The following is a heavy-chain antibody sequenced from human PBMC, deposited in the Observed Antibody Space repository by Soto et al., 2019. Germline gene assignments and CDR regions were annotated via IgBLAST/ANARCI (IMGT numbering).Heavy chain of an antibody. V-gene: IGHV4-30-4*01. Sequence: SLALACPVSGASISSDDYYGSWIRQPPGKGLEWIGYIYYNGRTDYNPSLKSRVIISIDTSKNQFSLNLNSVSAADKAVYYCARDRSNSPDYFDYWGQGTLVTVYS. D-gene: IGHD6-6*01. CDR3: ARDRSNSPDYFDY. J-gene: IGHJ4*02. CDR2: IYYNGRT. CDR1: GASISSDDYY.